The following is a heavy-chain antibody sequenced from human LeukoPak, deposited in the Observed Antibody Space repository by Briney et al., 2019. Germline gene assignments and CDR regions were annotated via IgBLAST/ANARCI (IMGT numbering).Heavy chain of an antibody. CDR3: ARLGAGPTYYDFWSGYSSFYFDY. CDR2: VENYGRT. D-gene: IGHD3-3*01. CDR1: GGSISSHY. V-gene: IGHV4-59*11. Sequence: SETLSLTCTVSGGSISSHYWSWIRQPPGKGLEWIGYVENYGRTECIPSLQSRVTLSVDTSKNQFSLKLNSVTAADTAVYYCARLGAGPTYYDFWSGYSSFYFDYWGQGTLVTVSS. J-gene: IGHJ4*02.